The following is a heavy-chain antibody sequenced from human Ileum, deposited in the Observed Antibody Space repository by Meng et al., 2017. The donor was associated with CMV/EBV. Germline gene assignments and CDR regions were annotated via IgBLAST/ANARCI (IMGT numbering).Heavy chain of an antibody. CDR1: SVSICNYY. Sequence: QVHDGESGPRLVKPSETLSLTCPGSSVSICNYYWAWIRQSAVKGLEFIGRVHFTGGIDYNPSLMSRVTMSVDTSRNQLSLNVKSVTAADTAVYYCARAAARGVPVDYWGQGILVTVSS. CDR3: ARAAARGVPVDY. V-gene: IGHV4-4*07. J-gene: IGHJ4*02. D-gene: IGHD3-10*01. CDR2: VHFTGGI.